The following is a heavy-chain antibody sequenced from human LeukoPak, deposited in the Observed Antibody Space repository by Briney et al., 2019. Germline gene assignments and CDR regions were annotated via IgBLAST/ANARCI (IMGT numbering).Heavy chain of an antibody. CDR3: AKSFHRREYQLLYPTRDAFDI. CDR2: ISGSGGST. CDR1: GFTFSSYA. V-gene: IGHV3-23*01. D-gene: IGHD2-2*02. Sequence: PGGSLRLSCAASGFTFSSYAMSWVRQAPGKGLEWVSAISGSGGSTYYADSVKGRFTISRDNSKNTLYLQMNSLRAEDTAVYYCAKSFHRREYQLLYPTRDAFDIWGQGTMVTVSS. J-gene: IGHJ3*02.